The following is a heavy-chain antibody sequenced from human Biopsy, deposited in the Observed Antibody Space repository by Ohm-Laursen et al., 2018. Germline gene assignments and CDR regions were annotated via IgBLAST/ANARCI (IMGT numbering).Heavy chain of an antibody. V-gene: IGHV4-59*11. CDR1: GGSFTGHY. CDR3: ARGSNEYGGLYFPH. Sequence: TLSLTCIVSGGSFTGHYWTWIRQPPGKGLEWIEHISHTGYTSYKSSLKSRVTISLDTSRKHFSLRLTSLAAADTAVYYCARGSNEYGGLYFPHWGQGTLVTVSS. D-gene: IGHD4-23*01. CDR2: ISHTGYT. J-gene: IGHJ1*01.